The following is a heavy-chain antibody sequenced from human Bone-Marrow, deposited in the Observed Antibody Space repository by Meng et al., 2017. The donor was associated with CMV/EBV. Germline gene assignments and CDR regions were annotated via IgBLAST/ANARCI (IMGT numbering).Heavy chain of an antibody. D-gene: IGHD2-15*01. J-gene: IGHJ4*02. CDR2: INHSGST. CDR1: GGSFSGYD. CDR3: ARLRVAATLYFDY. Sequence: SETLSLTCAVYGGSFSGYDWSWIRQPPGKGLEWIGEINHSGSTNYNPSLKSRVTISVDTSQNQFSLKLSSVTAEDTAVYYCARLRVAATLYFDYWGQGTLVTVSS. V-gene: IGHV4-34*01.